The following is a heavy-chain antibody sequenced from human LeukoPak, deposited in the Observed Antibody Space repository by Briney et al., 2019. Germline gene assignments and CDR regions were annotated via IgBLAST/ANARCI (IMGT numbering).Heavy chain of an antibody. V-gene: IGHV4-61*01. CDR2: IYYSGST. CDR1: GGSVSSGSYY. CDR3: ARVTGTTSYYYYGMDV. Sequence: SETLSLTCAVSGGSVSSGSYYWSWIRQPPGKGLEWIGYIYYSGSTNYSPSLKSQVTISVDTSKNQFSLKLSSVTAADTAVYYCARVTGTTSYYYYGMDVWGQGTTVTVSS. J-gene: IGHJ6*02. D-gene: IGHD1-7*01.